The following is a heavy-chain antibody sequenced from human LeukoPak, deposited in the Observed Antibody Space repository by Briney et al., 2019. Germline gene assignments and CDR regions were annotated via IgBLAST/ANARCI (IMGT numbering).Heavy chain of an antibody. J-gene: IGHJ3*02. V-gene: IGHV1-2*06. Sequence: ASVKVSCKTSGYTFTGYYMHWVRQAPGQGLEWMGRINPSSGGTNYAQKFQGRVTMTRDASIGTDYMELSRLRSDDTAFYYCARDIYDFLSGYSNDAFDIWGQGTMVTVSS. CDR1: GYTFTGYY. CDR2: INPSSGGT. CDR3: ARDIYDFLSGYSNDAFDI. D-gene: IGHD3-3*01.